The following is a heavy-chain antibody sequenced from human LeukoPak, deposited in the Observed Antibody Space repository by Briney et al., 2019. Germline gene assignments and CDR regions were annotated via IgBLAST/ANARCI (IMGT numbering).Heavy chain of an antibody. V-gene: IGHV3-74*01. CDR1: GFTFSSYW. CDR2: INSDGSST. CDR3: AKSWDKSNYYYYGMDV. J-gene: IGHJ6*02. D-gene: IGHD1-26*01. Sequence: PGGSLRLSCAASGFTFSSYWMHWVRQAPGKGLVWVSRINSDGSSTSYADSVKGRFTISRDNAKNTLYLQMNSLRAEDTAVYYCAKSWDKSNYYYYGMDVWGPGTTVTVSS.